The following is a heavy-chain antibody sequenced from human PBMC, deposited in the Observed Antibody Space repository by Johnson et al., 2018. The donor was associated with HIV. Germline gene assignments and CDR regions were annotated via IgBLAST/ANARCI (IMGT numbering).Heavy chain of an antibody. D-gene: IGHD6-13*01. CDR2: IYSGGNT. CDR3: ARSGGYPNAFDM. Sequence: VQLVESGGGLVQPGGSLRLSCAASGFTVSSNYMSWVRQAPGKGLEWVSVIYSGGNTYYADSVKGRFTISRDNSKNSLFLQMNSLRVEDTAVYYCARSGGYPNAFDMWGQGTMVTVSS. J-gene: IGHJ3*02. V-gene: IGHV3-66*01. CDR1: GFTVSSNY.